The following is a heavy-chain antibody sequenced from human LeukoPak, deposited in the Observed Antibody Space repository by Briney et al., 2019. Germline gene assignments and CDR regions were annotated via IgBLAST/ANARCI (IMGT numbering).Heavy chain of an antibody. CDR3: ARLKRAVRKKDYFDY. Sequence: SETLSLTCTVSGGSVSSSSYYWGWIRQPPGKGLEWIGSIYYSGSTYYNPSLKSRVTISVDTSKNQFSLKLSSVTAADTAVYYCARLKRAVRKKDYFDYWGQGTLVTVSS. J-gene: IGHJ4*02. CDR1: GGSVSSSSYY. D-gene: IGHD6-19*01. CDR2: IYYSGST. V-gene: IGHV4-39*01.